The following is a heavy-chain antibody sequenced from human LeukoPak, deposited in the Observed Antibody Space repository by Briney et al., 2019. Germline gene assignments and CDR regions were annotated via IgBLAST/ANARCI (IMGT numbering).Heavy chain of an antibody. D-gene: IGHD5-18*01. CDR3: ARDSVTAMRGFDY. Sequence: PSGTLSLTCAVSGGSISSGGYSWSWIRQPPGKGLEWIGYIYHSGSTYYNPSLKSRVTISVDRSKNQFSLKLSSVTAADTAVYYCARDSVTAMRGFDYWGQGTLVTVSS. CDR1: GGSISSGGYS. CDR2: IYHSGST. V-gene: IGHV4-30-2*01. J-gene: IGHJ4*02.